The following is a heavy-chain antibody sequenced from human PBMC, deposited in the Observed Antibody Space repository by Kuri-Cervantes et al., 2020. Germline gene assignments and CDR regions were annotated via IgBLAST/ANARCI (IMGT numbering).Heavy chain of an antibody. CDR2: IYHSGST. CDR3: ARRYYGSDAFDI. CDR1: GGSISSGGYS. V-gene: IGHV4-30-2*03. J-gene: IGHJ3*02. D-gene: IGHD3-10*01. Sequence: SETLSLTCAVSGGSISSGGYSWSWIRQPPGKGLEWIGYIYHSGSTYYNPSLKSRVTISVDTSKNQFSLKLSSVTAADTAVYYCARRYYGSDAFDIWGQGTMVTVSS.